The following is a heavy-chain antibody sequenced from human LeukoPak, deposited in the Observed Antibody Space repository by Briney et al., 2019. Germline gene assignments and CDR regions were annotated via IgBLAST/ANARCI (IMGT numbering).Heavy chain of an antibody. CDR3: AQHGSGPFFES. CDR2: THNSGST. Sequence: SGTLSLTCAISGDSISTSNYWSSVRQPPGKGLEWIGETHNSGSTKYNPSLKSPVTISVDKSKSELSLNLNSVTAADTSVYYCAQHGSGPFFESCGQGTLVTVSS. D-gene: IGHD3-10*01. CDR1: GDSISTSNY. J-gene: IGHJ4*02. V-gene: IGHV4-4*02.